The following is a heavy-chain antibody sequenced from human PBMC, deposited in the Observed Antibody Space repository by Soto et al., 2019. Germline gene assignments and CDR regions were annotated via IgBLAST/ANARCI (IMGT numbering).Heavy chain of an antibody. Sequence: GGSLRLSCAASGFTFSSYWMSWVRQAPGKGLEWVANIKQDGSEKYYVDSVKGRFTISRDNAKNSLYLQMNSLRAEDTAVYYCARDHPPFGECSSTSCYEFYYGMDVWGQGTTVTVSS. CDR1: GFTFSSYW. CDR2: IKQDGSEK. V-gene: IGHV3-7*05. J-gene: IGHJ6*02. D-gene: IGHD2-2*01. CDR3: ARDHPPFGECSSTSCYEFYYGMDV.